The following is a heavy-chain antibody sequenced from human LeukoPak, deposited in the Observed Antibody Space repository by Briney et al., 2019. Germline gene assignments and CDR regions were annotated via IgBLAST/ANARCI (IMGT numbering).Heavy chain of an antibody. CDR2: MNPNSGNT. CDR1: GYTFTSYD. V-gene: IGHV1-8*01. D-gene: IGHD6-13*01. J-gene: IGHJ6*03. CDR3: ARGRGIPHYYYYMDV. Sequence: GASVKVSCKASGYTFTSYDINWVRQATGQGLEWMGWMNPNSGNTGYAQKFQGRVTMTRNTSISTAYMELSSLRSEDTAVYYCARGRGIPHYYYYMDVWGKGTTVTVSS.